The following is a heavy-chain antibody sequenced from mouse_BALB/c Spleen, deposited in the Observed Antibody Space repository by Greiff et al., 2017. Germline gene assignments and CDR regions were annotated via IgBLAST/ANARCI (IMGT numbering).Heavy chain of an antibody. CDR1: GFTFSSYA. V-gene: IGHV5-6-5*01. Sequence: EVMLVESGGGLVKPGGSLKLSCAASGFTFSSYAMSWVRQTPEKRLEWVASISSGGSTYYQDSVKGRFTISRDNARNILYLQMSSRRSEDTAMYYCAREYYDSSPAWFAYWGQGTLVTVSA. J-gene: IGHJ3*01. CDR2: ISSGGST. CDR3: AREYYDSSPAWFAY. D-gene: IGHD1-1*01.